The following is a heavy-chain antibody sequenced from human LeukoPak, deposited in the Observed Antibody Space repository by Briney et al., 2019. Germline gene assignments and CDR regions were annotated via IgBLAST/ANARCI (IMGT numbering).Heavy chain of an antibody. CDR2: ISSSSSYI. V-gene: IGHV3-21*01. CDR3: ARAAAFNI. Sequence: GGSLRLSCAASGFTFSSYSMNWVRQALGKGLEWVSSISSSSSYIYYADSENGRFIITRNNAKNSLYPQMNSLSAEDTAVYYSARAAAFNIWGQGAMVTVSS. J-gene: IGHJ3*02. CDR1: GFTFSSYS. D-gene: IGHD6-25*01.